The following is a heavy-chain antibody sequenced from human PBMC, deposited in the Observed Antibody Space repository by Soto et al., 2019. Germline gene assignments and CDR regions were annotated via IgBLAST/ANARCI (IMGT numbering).Heavy chain of an antibody. V-gene: IGHV4-39*07. J-gene: IGHJ6*02. CDR1: GGSINNNYYY. D-gene: IGHD4-17*01. Sequence: SETLSLTCTVSGGSINNNYYYWVLVRQAPGKGLEWIASISRSGTTYYNPSLKSRVTISVDRSKNQFSLKLSSVTAADTAVYYCARAHYGDYGYGMDVWGQGTTVTVSS. CDR2: ISRSGTT. CDR3: ARAHYGDYGYGMDV.